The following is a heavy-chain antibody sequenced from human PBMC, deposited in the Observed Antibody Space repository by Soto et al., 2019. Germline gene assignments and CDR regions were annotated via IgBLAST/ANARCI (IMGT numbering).Heavy chain of an antibody. J-gene: IGHJ4*02. CDR1: GNTFTYVY. D-gene: IGHD3-22*01. V-gene: IGHV1-45*01. CDR2: ITPFNGNT. Sequence: SVKVPCKGSGNTFTYVYLHWVRQAPGQALEWMGWITPFNGNTKYAQKFQDRVTFTGDTSLSTAYMELSSLRSDDTAMFYCASGRYDASGYFDYWGQGTLVTVSS. CDR3: ASGRYDASGYFDY.